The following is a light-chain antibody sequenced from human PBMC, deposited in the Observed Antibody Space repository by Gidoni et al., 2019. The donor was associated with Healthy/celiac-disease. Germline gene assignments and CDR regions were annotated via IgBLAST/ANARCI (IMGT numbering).Light chain of an antibody. J-gene: IGKJ3*01. CDR2: AAS. CDR1: QGISDS. V-gene: IGKV1-NL1*01. Sequence: DIRMTQSPSSLSASVGDRVTITCRASQGISDSLAWYQQKPGKDPKLLLYAASRLESGVPSRFSGSGSGTGYTITISSLQPEDFASYYCQQYYSTPIFTFGPGTKVDIK. CDR3: QQYYSTPIFT.